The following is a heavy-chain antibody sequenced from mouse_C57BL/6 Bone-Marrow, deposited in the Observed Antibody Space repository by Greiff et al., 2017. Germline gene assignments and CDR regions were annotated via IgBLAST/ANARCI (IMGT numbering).Heavy chain of an antibody. CDR3: ARQESY. J-gene: IGHJ2*01. Sequence: QVQLQQPGAELVKPGASVKLSCKASGYTFTSYWMQWVKQRPGQGLEWIGEIDPSDSYTNYNQKFKGKATLTVDTASSTAYMQLSSLTSEGAAVYYCARQESYWGQGTTLTGSS. V-gene: IGHV1-50*01. CDR1: GYTFTSYW. CDR2: IDPSDSYT.